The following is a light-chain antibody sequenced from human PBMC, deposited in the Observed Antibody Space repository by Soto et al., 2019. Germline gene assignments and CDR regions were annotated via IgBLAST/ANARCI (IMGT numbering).Light chain of an antibody. V-gene: IGLV1-44*01. J-gene: IGLJ3*02. CDR3: STWDGSLNGWV. Sequence: QSVLNQPPSASGTPGQRVSISCSGSSSIFRSNTINWYQRLPGTAPKRLIYTDNQRPSGLPDRFSGSRSGTSASLAISGLQSEDEADYYCSTWDGSLNGWVFGAGTKLTVL. CDR2: TDN. CDR1: SSIFRSNT.